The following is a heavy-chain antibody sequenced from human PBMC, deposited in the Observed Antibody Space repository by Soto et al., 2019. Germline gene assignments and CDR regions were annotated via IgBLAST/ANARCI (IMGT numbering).Heavy chain of an antibody. V-gene: IGHV1-69*02. D-gene: IGHD2-15*01. J-gene: IGHJ4*02. CDR2: SIPILGIA. Sequence: QVQLVQSGAEVKKPGSSVKVSCKASGGTFSSYTISWVRQAPGQGLEWMGRSIPILGIANYAQKFQGRVTITADKYTRKSLMVQSSLRCEDTAVYYCARGQSGGSCYLFCPGDYWGQGTLVTVSS. CDR3: ARGQSGGSCYLFCPGDY. CDR1: GGTFSSYT.